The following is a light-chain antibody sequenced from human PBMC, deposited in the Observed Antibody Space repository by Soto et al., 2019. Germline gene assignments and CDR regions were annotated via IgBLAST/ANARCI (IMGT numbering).Light chain of an antibody. CDR3: QSYDSSLSGWV. J-gene: IGLJ3*02. Sequence: QSVLTQPPSVSGAPGQRVTISCTGSSSNIGAGYDVHWYQQLPGTAPKFLIYGNSNRPSGVPDRFSGSKSGTSASLAITGLQAEDEADSYCQSYDSSLSGWVFGGGTKVTVL. CDR1: SSNIGAGYD. V-gene: IGLV1-40*01. CDR2: GNS.